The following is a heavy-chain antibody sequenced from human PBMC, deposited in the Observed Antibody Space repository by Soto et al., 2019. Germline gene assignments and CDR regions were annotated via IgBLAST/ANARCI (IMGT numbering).Heavy chain of an antibody. CDR1: GFTFSSFA. CDR2: INSRAGTT. D-gene: IGHD2-2*01. V-gene: IGHV3-23*01. CDR3: AKDRSSTSCYAFDY. Sequence: EVQLLESGGGLVQPGGSLRLSCAASGFTFSSFAMSWVRQAPGKGLEWVSGINSRAGTTYYADSVKGRFTISRDNSKNTLYLQMNSLTVEDTAVYYWAKDRSSTSCYAFDYWGRGTLVTVSS. J-gene: IGHJ4*02.